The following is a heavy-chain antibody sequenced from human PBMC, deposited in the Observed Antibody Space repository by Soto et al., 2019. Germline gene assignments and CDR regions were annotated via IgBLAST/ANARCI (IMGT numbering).Heavy chain of an antibody. CDR1: GYNFASYW. CDR3: ARTNGENDAFDI. Sequence: GESLKISCKASGYNFASYWIGWVRQRPGKGLEWMGIISPSDSETKYSPSLQGQVTISADKSISTAYLQWSSMKASDTAMYYCARTNGENDAFDIWGQGTMVTVSS. V-gene: IGHV5-51*01. CDR2: ISPSDSET. J-gene: IGHJ3*02. D-gene: IGHD2-8*01.